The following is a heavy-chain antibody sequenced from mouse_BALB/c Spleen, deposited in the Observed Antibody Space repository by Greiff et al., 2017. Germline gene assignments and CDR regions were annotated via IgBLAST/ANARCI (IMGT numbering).Heavy chain of an antibody. CDR3: EDGSSAMDY. CDR1: GFNIKDTY. D-gene: IGHD1-1*01. V-gene: IGHV14-3*02. CDR2: IDPANGNT. J-gene: IGHJ4*01. Sequence: EVQLQQSGAELVKPGASVKLSCTASGFNIKDTYMHWVKQRPEQGLEWIGRIDPANGNTKYDPKFQGKATITADTSSNTAYLQLISLTSEDTAVYYCEDGSSAMDYWGQGTSVTVSS.